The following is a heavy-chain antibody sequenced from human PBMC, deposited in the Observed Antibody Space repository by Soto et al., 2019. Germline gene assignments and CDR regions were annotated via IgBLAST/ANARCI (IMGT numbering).Heavy chain of an antibody. CDR2: IYYSGST. V-gene: IGHV4-59*12. CDR3: ARGEVVALGY. Sequence: SETLSLTCTVSGGSISSYYWSCIRQPPGKGLEWIGYIYYSGSTNYNPSLKSRVTILVDRSKNQFSLKLSSVTAADTAVYYCARGEVVALGYWGQGTLVTVSS. D-gene: IGHD2-15*01. CDR1: GGSISSYY. J-gene: IGHJ4*02.